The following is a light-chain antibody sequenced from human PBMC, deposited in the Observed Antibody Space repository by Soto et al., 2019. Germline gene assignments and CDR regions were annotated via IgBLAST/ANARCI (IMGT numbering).Light chain of an antibody. CDR3: QQYGSSLLT. CDR2: GAS. V-gene: IGKV3-20*01. CDR1: QSVSNNY. J-gene: IGKJ4*01. Sequence: EIVLTQSPGTLSLSPGERATLSCRASQSVSNNYLAWYQQKPGQAPRLLIYGASSRATGIPDRFSGSGSGTDFTLTISRLEPEDFAVYYCQQYGSSLLTFGGGTKVDI.